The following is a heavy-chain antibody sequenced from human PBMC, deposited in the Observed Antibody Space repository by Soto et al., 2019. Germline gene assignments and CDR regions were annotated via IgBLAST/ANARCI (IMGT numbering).Heavy chain of an antibody. CDR3: ARDPYSSTTVTRMDY. D-gene: IGHD4-17*01. CDR2: ISHKSSAT. V-gene: IGHV3-48*02. CDR1: GFTFSNYA. J-gene: IGHJ4*02. Sequence: EVQLVESGGGLVQPGGSLRLSCAGSGFTFSNYAMNWVRQAPGKGLEWVSYISHKSSATYHADSVKGRFTISRDNAQNSLYLQMNSLTDEDTAIYYCARDPYSSTTVTRMDYWGRGTLVTVSS.